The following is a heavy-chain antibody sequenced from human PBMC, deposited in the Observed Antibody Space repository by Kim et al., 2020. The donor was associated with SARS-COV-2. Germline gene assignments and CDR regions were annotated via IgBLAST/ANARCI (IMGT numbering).Heavy chain of an antibody. CDR3: TRDPAANPGVWYYYYGMDV. Sequence: GGSLRLSCTASGFTFGDYAMSWFRQAPGKGLEWVGLIRSKAYGGTTEYAASVKGRFTISRDDSKSIAYLQMNSLKTEDTAVYYCTRDPAANPGVWYYYYGMDVWGQGTTVTVSS. D-gene: IGHD2-2*01. V-gene: IGHV3-49*03. CDR2: IRSKAYGGTT. CDR1: GFTFGDYA. J-gene: IGHJ6*02.